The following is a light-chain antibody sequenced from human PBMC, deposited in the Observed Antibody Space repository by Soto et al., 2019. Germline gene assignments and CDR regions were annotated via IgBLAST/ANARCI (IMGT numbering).Light chain of an antibody. CDR3: LLDFSYFWA. J-gene: IGKJ1*01. V-gene: IGKV1-6*01. Sequence: IQMTQSPSSLSASVGDRVTITCQASRNINNFVNWYQQKPGKVPKLLIYAASTLQSGVPSRFSGSGSGTDFTLTISSLQPEDFATYYCLLDFSYFWAFGQGTKVDIK. CDR1: RNINNF. CDR2: AAS.